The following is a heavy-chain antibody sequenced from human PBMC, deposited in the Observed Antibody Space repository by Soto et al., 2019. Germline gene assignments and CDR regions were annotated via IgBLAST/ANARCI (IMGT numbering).Heavy chain of an antibody. J-gene: IGHJ4*02. D-gene: IGHD4-17*01. V-gene: IGHV4-30-4*01. CDR3: ASSSQNYGDYAD. Sequence: SETLSLTCTVSGGSISSGDYYWSWIRQPPGKGLEWIGYIYYSGSTYYNPSLKSRVTISVDTSKNQFSLKLSSVTAADTAVYYCASSSQNYGDYADWGQGTLVTVSS. CDR2: IYYSGST. CDR1: GGSISSGDYY.